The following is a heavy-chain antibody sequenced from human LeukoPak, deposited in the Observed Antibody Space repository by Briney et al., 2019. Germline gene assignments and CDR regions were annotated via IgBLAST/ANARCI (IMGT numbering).Heavy chain of an antibody. V-gene: IGHV1-69*06. D-gene: IGHD4-17*01. J-gene: IGHJ4*02. CDR3: ARVGIYGDYGRYFDY. CDR1: GGTFSSYA. Sequence: ASVKVSCKASGGTFSSYAISWVRQAPGQGLEWMGVIIPIFGTANYAQKFQGRVTITADKSTSTAYMELSSLRSEDTALYYCARVGIYGDYGRYFDYWGQGTLVTVSS. CDR2: IIPIFGTA.